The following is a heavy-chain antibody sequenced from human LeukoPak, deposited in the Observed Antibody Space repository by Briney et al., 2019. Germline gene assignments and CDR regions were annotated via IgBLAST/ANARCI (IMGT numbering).Heavy chain of an antibody. J-gene: IGHJ3*02. CDR2: ISSSSSTI. CDR1: GFTFSSYA. D-gene: IGHD4-17*01. CDR3: ATGTTVTRDDAFDI. Sequence: GGSLRLSCAASGFTFSSYAMSWVRQAPGKGLEWVSYISSSSSTIYYADSVKGRFTISRDNAKNSLYLQMNSLRAEDTAVYYCATGTTVTRDDAFDIWGQGTMVTVSS. V-gene: IGHV3-48*01.